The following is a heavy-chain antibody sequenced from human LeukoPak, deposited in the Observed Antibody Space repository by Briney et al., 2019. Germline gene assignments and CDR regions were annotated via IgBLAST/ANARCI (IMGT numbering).Heavy chain of an antibody. CDR3: AREIYCSASSCTGGVFDI. CDR1: GFTVSSNY. D-gene: IGHD2-15*01. J-gene: IGHJ3*02. V-gene: IGHV3-53*01. CDR2: IYSGGST. Sequence: GGSLRLSCAASGFTVSSNYMSWVRQAPGKGLEWVSVIYSGGSTYYADSVKGRFTISRDNSKYTLYLQMNSLRVGDTAVYYCAREIYCSASSCTGGVFDIWGQGTMVTVSS.